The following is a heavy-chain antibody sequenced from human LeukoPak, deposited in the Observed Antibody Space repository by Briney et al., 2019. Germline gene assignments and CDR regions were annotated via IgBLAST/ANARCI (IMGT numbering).Heavy chain of an antibody. CDR1: GFTFSSYA. CDR2: ISGSGGST. J-gene: IGHJ4*02. CDR3: AKTIIAARPFKAFDY. Sequence: GGSLRLSCAASGFTFSSYAMSWVRQAPGRGLEWVSAISGSGGSTYYADSVKGRFTISRDNSKNTLYLQMNSLRAEDTAVYYCAKTIIAARPFKAFDYWGQGTLVTVSS. D-gene: IGHD6-6*01. V-gene: IGHV3-23*01.